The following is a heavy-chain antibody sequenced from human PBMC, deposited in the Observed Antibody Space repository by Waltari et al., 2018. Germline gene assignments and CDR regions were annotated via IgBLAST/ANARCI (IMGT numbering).Heavy chain of an antibody. V-gene: IGHV4-38-2*02. J-gene: IGHJ4*02. Sequence: QVQLQESGPGLVKPSETLSLTCTVSGYSISSGYYWGWIRQPPGKGLEWIGSIYHSGSTYYNPSLKSRVTISVDTSKNQFSLKLSSVTAADTAVYYCARDLRDCSSTSCYSALGGNDYWGQGTLVTVSS. D-gene: IGHD2-2*01. CDR2: IYHSGST. CDR1: GYSISSGYY. CDR3: ARDLRDCSSTSCYSALGGNDY.